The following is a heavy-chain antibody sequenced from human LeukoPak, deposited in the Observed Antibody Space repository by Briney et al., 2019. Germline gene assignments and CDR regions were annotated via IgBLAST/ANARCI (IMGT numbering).Heavy chain of an antibody. Sequence: PGGSLRLSCAASGFTFSDYYMSWIRQAPGKGLEWVSYISSSGSTIYYADSVKGRFTISRDNAKNSLYLQMNSLRAEDTAVYYCARDIRVAVAGTRGYNWFDPWGQGTLVTVSS. CDR2: ISSSGSTI. D-gene: IGHD6-19*01. CDR3: ARDIRVAVAGTRGYNWFDP. V-gene: IGHV3-11*04. CDR1: GFTFSDYY. J-gene: IGHJ5*02.